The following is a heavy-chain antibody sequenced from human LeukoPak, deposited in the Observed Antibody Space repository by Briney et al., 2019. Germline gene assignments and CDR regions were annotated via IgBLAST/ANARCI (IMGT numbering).Heavy chain of an antibody. D-gene: IGHD3-10*01. Sequence: GGSLRLSCAASGFTFSSYWMSWVRQAPGKGLEWVSYISSSSSTIYYADSVKGRFTISRDNAKNSLYLQMNSLRAEDTAVYYCARESVSTMVREAGWFDPWGQGTLVTVSS. CDR3: ARESVSTMVREAGWFDP. CDR1: GFTFSSYW. CDR2: ISSSSSTI. V-gene: IGHV3-48*04. J-gene: IGHJ5*02.